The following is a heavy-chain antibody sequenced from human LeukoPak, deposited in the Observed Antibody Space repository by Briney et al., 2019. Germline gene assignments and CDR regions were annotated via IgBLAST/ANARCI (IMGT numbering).Heavy chain of an antibody. CDR2: IIPIFGTA. CDR1: GGTFSSHT. CDR3: ARSERGYYISYYYYYYGMDV. Sequence: ASVKVSCKASGGTFSSHTINWVRQAPGQGLEWMGGIIPIFGTANYAQKFQGRVTITAVESTSTAYMEVSSLRSEDTAVYYCARSERGYYISYYYYYYGMDVWGQGTTVTVSS. V-gene: IGHV1-69*13. J-gene: IGHJ6*02. D-gene: IGHD3-3*01.